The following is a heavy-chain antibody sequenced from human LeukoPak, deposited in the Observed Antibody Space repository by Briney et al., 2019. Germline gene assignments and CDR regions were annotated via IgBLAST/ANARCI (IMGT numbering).Heavy chain of an antibody. D-gene: IGHD3-10*01. V-gene: IGHV4-34*01. J-gene: IGHJ6*03. CDR3: AREGGSGSFHRMDV. Sequence: KPSETLSLTCAVEGGSFSGYYWSWIRQSPWKGLEWIGEISHSGSTNYNPSLKSRVTISVDTSKNQFSLKLSSVTAADTAVYYCAREGGSGSFHRMDVWGKGTTVTVSS. CDR2: ISHSGST. CDR1: GGSFSGYY.